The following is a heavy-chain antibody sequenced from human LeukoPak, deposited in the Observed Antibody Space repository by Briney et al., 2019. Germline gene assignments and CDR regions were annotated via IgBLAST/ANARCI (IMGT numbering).Heavy chain of an antibody. CDR2: IIPILGIA. D-gene: IGHD3-22*01. CDR3: AIGPIVVVTFDY. Sequence: ASVKVSCKASGGTFSGYAISWVRQAPGQGLEWMGRIIPILGIANYAQKFQGRVTITADKSTSTAYMELSSLRSEDTAVYYCAIGPIVVVTFDYWGQGTLVTVSS. J-gene: IGHJ4*02. V-gene: IGHV1-69*04. CDR1: GGTFSGYA.